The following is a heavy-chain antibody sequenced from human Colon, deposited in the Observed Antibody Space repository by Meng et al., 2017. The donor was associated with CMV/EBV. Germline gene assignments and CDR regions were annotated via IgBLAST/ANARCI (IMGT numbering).Heavy chain of an antibody. CDR3: ARDISLWFGELTKYGLDV. Sequence: GESLKISCAASGFAFSDYYMGWMRQVPGQGLEWVSYITHSGANKFYADSVKGRFTISRDNANSSLFLQMNSLRAEETAVYYCARDISLWFGELTKYGLDVWGQGTTVTVSS. CDR2: ITHSGANK. J-gene: IGHJ6*02. D-gene: IGHD3-10*01. V-gene: IGHV3-11*01. CDR1: GFAFSDYY.